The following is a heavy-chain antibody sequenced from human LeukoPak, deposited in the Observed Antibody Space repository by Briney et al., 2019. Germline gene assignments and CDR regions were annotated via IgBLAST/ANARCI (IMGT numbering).Heavy chain of an antibody. J-gene: IGHJ4*02. Sequence: PSETLSLTCTVSGGSISSSSYYWGWIRQPPGKGLEWIGSIYYSGSTYYNPPLKSRVTISVDTSKNQFSLKLSSVTAADTAVYYCARGRQLVGDYWGQGTLVTVSS. CDR3: ARGRQLVGDY. CDR1: GGSISSSSYY. D-gene: IGHD6-6*01. V-gene: IGHV4-39*07. CDR2: IYYSGST.